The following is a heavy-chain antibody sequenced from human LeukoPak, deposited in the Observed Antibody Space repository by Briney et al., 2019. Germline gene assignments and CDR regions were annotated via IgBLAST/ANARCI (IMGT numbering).Heavy chain of an antibody. CDR1: GFTFSTYA. Sequence: GGSLRLSCAASGFTFSTYAMTWVRQAPGKGLECVSGISGSGDSTYYTDSVKGRFTISRDTSKNTLYLQMNSLRAEDTAVYYCAKVQDCSSTSCYPISYFDYWGQGTLVTVSP. V-gene: IGHV3-23*01. J-gene: IGHJ4*02. CDR2: ISGSGDST. D-gene: IGHD2-2*01. CDR3: AKVQDCSSTSCYPISYFDY.